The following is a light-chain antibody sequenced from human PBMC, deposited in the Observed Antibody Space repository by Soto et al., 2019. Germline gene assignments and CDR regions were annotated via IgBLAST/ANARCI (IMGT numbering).Light chain of an antibody. J-gene: IGLJ2*01. CDR2: EAN. V-gene: IGLV2-23*02. Sequence: QSALTQPASVSGSPGQSITISCTGTSNDIGGYNLVSWYQQHPGKAPKLIIYEANKRPSGVSDRFSGSRSGTTASLTISALQAEDEADYYCCSYAGSSTFVFGGGTKLTVL. CDR1: SNDIGGYNL. CDR3: CSYAGSSTFV.